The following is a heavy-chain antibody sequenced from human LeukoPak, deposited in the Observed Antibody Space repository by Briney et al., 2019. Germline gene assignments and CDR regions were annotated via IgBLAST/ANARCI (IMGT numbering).Heavy chain of an antibody. CDR3: ARAGGAPHGDYEFDF. D-gene: IGHD4-17*01. CDR2: IYSSGST. J-gene: IGHJ4*02. CDR1: GGSINTYY. V-gene: IGHV4-59*08. Sequence: PSETLSLTCTVSGGSINTYYWGWIRQPSGKGLEWIGNIYSSGSTNYNPSLKSRVTISVDTSKNQFSLKLTSVTVTDTAIYYCARAGGAPHGDYEFDFWGQGILVTVSS.